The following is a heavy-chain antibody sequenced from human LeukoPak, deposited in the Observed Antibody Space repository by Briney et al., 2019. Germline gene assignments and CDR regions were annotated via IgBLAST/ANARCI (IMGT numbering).Heavy chain of an antibody. CDR2: IWYDGSNK. V-gene: IGHV3-33*06. CDR3: AKDGGTYDFWRGYYIGYYYYMDV. CDR1: GFTFSSYG. D-gene: IGHD3-3*01. Sequence: PGGSLRLSCAASGFTFSSYGMQWVRQAPGKGVEWVAVIWYDGSNKYYADSVKGGFPISRDNPKNTLYLQMNSLIAEDTAVYYCAKDGGTYDFWRGYYIGYYYYMDVCGKGTTVTVSS. J-gene: IGHJ6*03.